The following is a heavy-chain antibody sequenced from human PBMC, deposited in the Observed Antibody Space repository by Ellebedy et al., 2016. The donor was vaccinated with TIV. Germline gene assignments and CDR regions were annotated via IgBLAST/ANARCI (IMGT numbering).Heavy chain of an antibody. CDR2: ISTSGSTR. J-gene: IGHJ6*02. V-gene: IGHV3-48*04. CDR3: VKDGLNLDFDFILSRGYGMDV. CDR1: GFKLTAYS. D-gene: IGHD3-9*01. Sequence: GGSLRLSXSVSGFKLTAYSMNWVRQAPGKGLEWLSYISTSGSTRYYADSVKGRFTISRDNARKSVYLQMNGLKAEDTAVYHCVKDGLNLDFDFILSRGYGMDVWGQGTTVTVSS.